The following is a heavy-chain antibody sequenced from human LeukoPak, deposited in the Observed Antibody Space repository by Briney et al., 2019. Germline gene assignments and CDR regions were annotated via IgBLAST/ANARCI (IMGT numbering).Heavy chain of an antibody. CDR1: GFTFSSYW. Sequence: GGSLRLSCAASGFTFSSYWMSWVRQAPGKGLEWVSYISSSSSTIYYADSVKGRYTISRDNAKNSLYLQMNSLRAEDTAVYYCARASLGYCSSTSCLYFDYWGQGTLVTVSS. CDR2: ISSSSSTI. D-gene: IGHD2-2*01. CDR3: ARASLGYCSSTSCLYFDY. V-gene: IGHV3-48*01. J-gene: IGHJ4*02.